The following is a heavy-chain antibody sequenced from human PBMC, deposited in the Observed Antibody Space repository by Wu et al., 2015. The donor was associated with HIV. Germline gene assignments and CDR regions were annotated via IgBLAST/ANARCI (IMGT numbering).Heavy chain of an antibody. Sequence: QVQLVQSGAEVKKPGSSVKVSCKASGGTFSSYVITWVRQAPGQGLEWMGGIIPVIGTAHYAQKFQGRATITADESTSTAYMELSSLRSEDTAVYYCARNTDSVATSLYSLGVWGQGTVVTVSS. D-gene: IGHD5-12*01. CDR2: IIPVIGTA. V-gene: IGHV1-69*12. J-gene: IGHJ6*02. CDR3: ARNTDSVATSLYSLGV. CDR1: GGTFSSYV.